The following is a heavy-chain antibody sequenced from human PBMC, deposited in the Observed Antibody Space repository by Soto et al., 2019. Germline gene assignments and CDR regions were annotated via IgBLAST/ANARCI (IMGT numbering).Heavy chain of an antibody. V-gene: IGHV3-23*01. CDR3: AKGGYVGATGYWYFDL. Sequence: EVQLLESGGGLVQPGGSLRLSCAASGFTFSSYAMSWVRQAPGKGLEWVSAISGSGGSTYYADSVKGRFTISRDNSKNTLYLQMNSLRAEDTAVYYCAKGGYVGATGYWYFDLWGRGTLVTVSS. CDR1: GFTFSSYA. CDR2: ISGSGGST. D-gene: IGHD1-26*01. J-gene: IGHJ2*01.